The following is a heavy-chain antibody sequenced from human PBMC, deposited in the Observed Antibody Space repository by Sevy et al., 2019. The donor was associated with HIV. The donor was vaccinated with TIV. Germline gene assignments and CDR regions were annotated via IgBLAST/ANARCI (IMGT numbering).Heavy chain of an antibody. Sequence: SETLSLTCTVSGDSISGYYWSWIRQPPGKGLEWIGYVHYSGNTNDNPSLKSRVTISVDTSKNQFSLKLSSVTAADTAIYYSARAYQYYYYGMDVWGQGTTVTVSS. CDR2: VHYSGNT. V-gene: IGHV4-59*01. D-gene: IGHD3-10*01. J-gene: IGHJ6*02. CDR1: GDSISGYY. CDR3: ARAYQYYYYGMDV.